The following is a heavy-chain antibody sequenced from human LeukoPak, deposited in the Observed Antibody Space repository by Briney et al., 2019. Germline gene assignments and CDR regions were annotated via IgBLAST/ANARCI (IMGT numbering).Heavy chain of an antibody. D-gene: IGHD6-13*01. CDR3: AKYSSSWPRGAFDI. J-gene: IGHJ3*02. CDR1: GFTFSSYA. CDR2: ISGSGGST. V-gene: IGHV3-23*01. Sequence: AGGSLRLSCAASGFTFSSYAMSWVRRAPGKGLEWVSAISGSGGSTYYADSVKGRFTISRDNSKNTLYLQMNSLRAEDTAVYYCAKYSSSWPRGAFDICGQGTMVTVSS.